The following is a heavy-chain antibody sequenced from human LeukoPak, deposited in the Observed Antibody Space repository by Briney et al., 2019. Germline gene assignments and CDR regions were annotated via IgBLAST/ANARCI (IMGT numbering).Heavy chain of an antibody. CDR3: AKVRTYDSSGYYSHCFDY. J-gene: IGHJ4*02. V-gene: IGHV3-23*01. CDR2: LSASGGST. D-gene: IGHD3-22*01. CDR1: GFNFGTYA. Sequence: PGGSLRLSCVASGFNFGTYAMGWVRQAPGKGLEWVSALSASGGSTYYADSVRARFTISRDSSKNTVYLQMNSLRVEDTAIYYCAKVRTYDSSGYYSHCFDYWGQGTLVTVSS.